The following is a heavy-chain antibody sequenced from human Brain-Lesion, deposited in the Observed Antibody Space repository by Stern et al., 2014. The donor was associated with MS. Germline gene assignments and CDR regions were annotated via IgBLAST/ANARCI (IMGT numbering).Heavy chain of an antibody. D-gene: IGHD2-15*01. Sequence: QVQLQESGPGLVKPSETLSLTCTVAGGSVSSTSYAWAWIRQPPGKGLEWIGTIFYSGNTYYRPSLTSRLTLSLDTSKNQFSLQLRSVTAADAAVYYCAGEEDIRYCSGGSCTGNWFDPWGQGTLVTVSS. V-gene: IGHV4-39*01. CDR2: IFYSGNT. CDR3: AGEEDIRYCSGGSCTGNWFDP. CDR1: GGSVSSTSYA. J-gene: IGHJ5*02.